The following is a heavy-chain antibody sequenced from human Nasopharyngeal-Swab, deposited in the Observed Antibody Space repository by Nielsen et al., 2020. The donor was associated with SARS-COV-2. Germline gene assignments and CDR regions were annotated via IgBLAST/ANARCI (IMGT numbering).Heavy chain of an antibody. Sequence: LKISCAASGFTFRSYAMPWVRQAPGKGLEWVAVLSYDGSNKYYADSVTGRFSISRDNSKTTLYLQMNSLRAADTAVYYCASAYGGSYWYFDLWGRGTLVTVSS. D-gene: IGHD4-23*01. V-gene: IGHV3-30-3*01. J-gene: IGHJ2*01. CDR1: GFTFRSYA. CDR3: ASAYGGSYWYFDL. CDR2: LSYDGSNK.